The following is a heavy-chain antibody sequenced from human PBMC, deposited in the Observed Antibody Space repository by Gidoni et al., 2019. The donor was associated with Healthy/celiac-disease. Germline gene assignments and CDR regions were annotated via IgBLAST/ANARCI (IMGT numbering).Heavy chain of an antibody. Sequence: EVQLVESGGGLVKPGGSLRLSCAASGFTFSSYRMNWVRQAPGKGLEWVSSISSSSSYIYYEDSVKGRCTISRDNAKNSLYLQMNSLRAEDTAVYYCARDQYYDFWSGPPDGMDVWGQGTTVTVSS. CDR2: ISSSSSYI. J-gene: IGHJ6*02. CDR3: ARDQYYDFWSGPPDGMDV. CDR1: GFTFSSYR. V-gene: IGHV3-21*01. D-gene: IGHD3-3*01.